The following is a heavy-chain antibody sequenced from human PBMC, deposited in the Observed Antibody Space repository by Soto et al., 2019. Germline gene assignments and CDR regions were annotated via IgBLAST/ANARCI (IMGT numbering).Heavy chain of an antibody. D-gene: IGHD5-18*01. CDR3: ARGGRKYSYVDFDY. V-gene: IGHV4-34*01. Sequence: SETLSLTCAVYGGSFSGYYWSWIRQPPGKGLKWIGEINHSGSTNYNPSLKSRVTISVDTSKNQFSLKLSSVTAADTAVYYCARGGRKYSYVDFDYWGQGTLVTVSS. CDR2: INHSGST. J-gene: IGHJ4*02. CDR1: GGSFSGYY.